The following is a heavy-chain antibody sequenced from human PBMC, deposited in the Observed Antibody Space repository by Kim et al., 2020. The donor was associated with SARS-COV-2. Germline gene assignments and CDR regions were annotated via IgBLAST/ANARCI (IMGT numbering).Heavy chain of an antibody. CDR3: VKSVRGVTNYYYYGMDV. V-gene: IGHV3-64D*06. Sequence: VKGRFTISRDNSKNTLYLQMSSLRAEDTAVYYCVKSVRGVTNYYYYGMDVWGQGTTVTVSS. J-gene: IGHJ6*02. D-gene: IGHD3-10*01.